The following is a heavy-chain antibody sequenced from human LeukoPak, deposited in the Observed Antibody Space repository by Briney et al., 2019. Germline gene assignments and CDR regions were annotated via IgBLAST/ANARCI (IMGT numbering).Heavy chain of an antibody. D-gene: IGHD2-2*01. CDR3: ARVRGLYCSSTSCYGGYFDY. CDR1: GGSFSGYY. CDR2: INHSGST. Sequence: PSETLSLTCAVYGGSFSGYYWSWIRQPPGKGLEWIGEINHSGSTNYNPSLKSRVTISVDTSKNQFSLKLSSVTAADTAVYYCARVRGLYCSSTSCYGGYFDYWGQGTLVTVSS. J-gene: IGHJ4*02. V-gene: IGHV4-34*01.